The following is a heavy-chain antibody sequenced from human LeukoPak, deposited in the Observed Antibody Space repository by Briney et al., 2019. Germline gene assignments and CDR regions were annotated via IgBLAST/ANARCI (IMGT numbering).Heavy chain of an antibody. CDR2: IYLGDSDT. CDR3: ARDGPYYGSGSYINYYFDY. D-gene: IGHD3-10*01. J-gene: IGHJ4*02. CDR1: GDNFTYYW. Sequence: GESLRISCKVSGDNFTYYWIGWVRQMPGKGLEWMGVIYLGDSDTRYSPSFQGQVTMSADKSISTAYLQWSSLKASDTAMYYCARDGPYYGSGSYINYYFDYWGQGTLVTVSS. V-gene: IGHV5-51*01.